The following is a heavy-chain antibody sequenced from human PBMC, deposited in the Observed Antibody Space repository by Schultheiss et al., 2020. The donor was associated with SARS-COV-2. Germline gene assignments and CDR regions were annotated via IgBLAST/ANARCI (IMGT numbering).Heavy chain of an antibody. CDR1: GFTFSDHY. CDR3: SRALRINGDSFDI. J-gene: IGHJ3*02. Sequence: GESLKISCVASGFTFSDHYMDWVRQAPGKGLEWVGRIRNKGSSYTTEYAASVRGRFTISRDDYNSIAYLQMNSLTTEDTAVYYCSRALRINGDSFDIWGQGTMVTVSS. V-gene: IGHV3-72*01. D-gene: IGHD2-8*01. CDR2: IRNKGSSYTT.